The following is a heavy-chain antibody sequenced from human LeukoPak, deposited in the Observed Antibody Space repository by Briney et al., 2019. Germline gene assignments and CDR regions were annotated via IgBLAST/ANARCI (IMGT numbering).Heavy chain of an antibody. CDR2: ISSSSSYI. J-gene: IGHJ4*02. CDR3: WGYCSSTSCYLLGDYFDY. Sequence: GGSLRLSCAASGFTFSSYSMNWVRQAPGKGLEWVSSISSSSSYIYYADSVKGRFTISRDNAKNSLYLQMNSLRAEDTAVYYCWGYCSSTSCYLLGDYFDYWGQGTLVTVSS. CDR1: GFTFSSYS. V-gene: IGHV3-21*01. D-gene: IGHD2-2*01.